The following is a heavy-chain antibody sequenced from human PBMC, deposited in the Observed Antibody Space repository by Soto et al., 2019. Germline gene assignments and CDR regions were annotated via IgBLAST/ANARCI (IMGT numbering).Heavy chain of an antibody. V-gene: IGHV4-61*01. Sequence: SETLSLTCSVSGGSVSNKTYYWSWIRQPPGKRLEWIGYVYYSGTTNYNPSLKGRVTISVDLSKNQFSLRLSSVTTADTALYYCARTTAVPNTLRSRYFFDYWGQGTLVTVSS. CDR2: VYYSGTT. CDR3: ARTTAVPNTLRSRYFFDY. D-gene: IGHD4-17*01. CDR1: GGSVSNKTYY. J-gene: IGHJ4*02.